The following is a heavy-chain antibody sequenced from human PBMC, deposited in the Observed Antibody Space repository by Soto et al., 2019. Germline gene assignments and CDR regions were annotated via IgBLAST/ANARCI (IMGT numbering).Heavy chain of an antibody. CDR3: TRDRAYSVYVHAALYN. CDR1: GGTFSSYA. CDR2: IIPIFGTA. D-gene: IGHD5-12*01. V-gene: IGHV1-69*13. J-gene: IGHJ3*02. Sequence: RASVKVSCKASGGTFSSYAISWVRQAPGQGLEWMGGIIPIFGTANYAQKFQGRVTITADESTSTAYMELSSLRSEDTAVYYCTRDRAYSVYVHAALYNWGLGTMVTISS.